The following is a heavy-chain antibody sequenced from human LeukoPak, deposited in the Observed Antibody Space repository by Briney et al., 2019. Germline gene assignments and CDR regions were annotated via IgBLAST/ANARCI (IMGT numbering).Heavy chain of an antibody. CDR1: GFTFSSYA. D-gene: IGHD3-9*01. Sequence: GGSLRLSCAASGFTFSSYAMSWVRQAPGKGLEWVSVISGSGGRTYYADSVKGRFTISRDNSKNTLYLQMNSLRAEDTAVYYCASNVDYDILTGKRYYFDYWGQGTLVTVSS. V-gene: IGHV3-23*01. CDR3: ASNVDYDILTGKRYYFDY. CDR2: ISGSGGRT. J-gene: IGHJ4*02.